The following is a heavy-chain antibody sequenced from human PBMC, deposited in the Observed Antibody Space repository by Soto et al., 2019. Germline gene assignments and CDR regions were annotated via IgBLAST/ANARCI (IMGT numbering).Heavy chain of an antibody. CDR2: VTGRGDTS. V-gene: IGHV3-23*01. J-gene: IGHJ4*02. CDR3: AKDKGAAGVYDS. Sequence: EVQLLESGGGFVQPGGSLRLSCAASGFEFAAYAMGWVRQAPGKGLEWVSGVTGRGDTSDYADSVRGRFTISRDNSRHTLYLQMNSLRADDTAIYYCAKDKGAAGVYDSWGQGILVTVSS. D-gene: IGHD6-13*01. CDR1: GFEFAAYA.